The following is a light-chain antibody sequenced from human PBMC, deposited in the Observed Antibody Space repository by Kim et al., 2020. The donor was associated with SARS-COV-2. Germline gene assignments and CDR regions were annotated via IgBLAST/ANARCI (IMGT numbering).Light chain of an antibody. V-gene: IGKV1-5*03. CDR1: QSISSY. CDR2: KAS. CDR3: QQYNTYSYT. Sequence: SASVGDRVTIAGRAGQSISSYLAWYQQKPGKAPNLLIYKASSLESGVPSRFSGSGSGTEFTLTISSLQPDDFATYYCQQYNTYSYTFGQGTKLEI. J-gene: IGKJ2*01.